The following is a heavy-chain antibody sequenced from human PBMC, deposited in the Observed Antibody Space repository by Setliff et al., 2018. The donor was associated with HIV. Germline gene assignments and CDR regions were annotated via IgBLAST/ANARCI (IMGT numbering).Heavy chain of an antibody. V-gene: IGHV3-7*01. D-gene: IGHD6-13*01. CDR1: GFIFSNYW. J-gene: IGHJ4*02. CDR3: ARDVAATGALDY. CDR2: IRQDGSEE. Sequence: GESLKISCGTSGFIFSNYWMNWVRQAPGKGLEWVANIRQDGSEEYYAHSLRGRFTISRDNAQNSLYLQMSGLRAEDTAVCFCARDVAATGALDYWGQGTLVTVS.